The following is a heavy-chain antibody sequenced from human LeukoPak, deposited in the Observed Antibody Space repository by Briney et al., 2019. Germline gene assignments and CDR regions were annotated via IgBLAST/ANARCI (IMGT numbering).Heavy chain of an antibody. CDR3: AKALRGTMIVVEDAFDI. Sequence: PGGSLRLSCAASGFTFSEAWMNWVRQTPGKGLEWVSAISGSGGSTYYADSVKGRFTISRDNSKNTLYLQMNSLRAEDTAVYYCAKALRGTMIVVEDAFDIWGQGTMVTVSS. D-gene: IGHD3-22*01. J-gene: IGHJ3*02. V-gene: IGHV3-23*01. CDR1: GFTFSEAW. CDR2: ISGSGGST.